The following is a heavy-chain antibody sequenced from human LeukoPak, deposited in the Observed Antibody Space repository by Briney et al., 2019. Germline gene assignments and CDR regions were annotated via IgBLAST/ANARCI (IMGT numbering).Heavy chain of an antibody. CDR3: ARRFPGYYGMDV. CDR1: GGSISSYY. V-gene: IGHV4-59*08. CDR2: IYYNGST. Sequence: SETLSLTCTVSGGSISSYYWSWIRQPPGKGLEWIGYIYYNGSTNYNPSLKSRVTISVDTSKNQFSLKLSSVTAADTAVYYCARRFPGYYGMDVWGQGTTVTVSS. J-gene: IGHJ6*02. D-gene: IGHD2-21*01.